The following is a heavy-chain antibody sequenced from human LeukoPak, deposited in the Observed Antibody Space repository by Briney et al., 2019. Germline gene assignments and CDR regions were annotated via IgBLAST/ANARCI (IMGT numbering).Heavy chain of an antibody. V-gene: IGHV4-39*07. CDR1: GDSLISTYDYY. Sequence: SETLSLTCTVSGDSLISTYDYYWGWIRQPPGRGLEWIGSIYYSGSADYNPSLKSRVTISVDTSKNQFSLKLSSVTAADTAVYYCARCVVRGVNYYYYYMDVWGKGTTVTISS. J-gene: IGHJ6*03. CDR3: ARCVVRGVNYYYYYMDV. D-gene: IGHD3-10*01. CDR2: IYYSGSA.